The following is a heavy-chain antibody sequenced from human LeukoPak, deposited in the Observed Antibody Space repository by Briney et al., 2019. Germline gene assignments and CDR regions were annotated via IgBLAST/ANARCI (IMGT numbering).Heavy chain of an antibody. V-gene: IGHV4-59*07. CDR2: MYNSGST. CDR1: GCSISGSY. D-gene: IGHD4-17*01. J-gene: IGHJ4*02. CDR3: ARGIESYGDYGY. Sequence: PSDTLSLTCTVSGCSISGSYWSWLRQPPGKGLEWIAYMYNSGSTNYNPSLKSRVTISIDTSKNQFSLKLSSMTAADTAIYYCARGIESYGDYGYWGQGILVTVSS.